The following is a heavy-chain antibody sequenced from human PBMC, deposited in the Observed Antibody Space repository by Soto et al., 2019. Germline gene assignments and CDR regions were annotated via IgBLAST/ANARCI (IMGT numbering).Heavy chain of an antibody. V-gene: IGHV3-49*04. J-gene: IGHJ4*02. CDR2: IRSKAYGGTT. CDR1: GFTFGYYA. Sequence: QPGGSLRLSFTASGFTFGYYAMSWVRQAPGKGLEWVGFIRSKAYGGTTEYAASVKGRFTISRDDSKSIAYLQMNSLKTEDTAVYYCTRIQGTYYYDSSGYSSFQYYFDYWGQGTLVTVSS. D-gene: IGHD3-22*01. CDR3: TRIQGTYYYDSSGYSSFQYYFDY.